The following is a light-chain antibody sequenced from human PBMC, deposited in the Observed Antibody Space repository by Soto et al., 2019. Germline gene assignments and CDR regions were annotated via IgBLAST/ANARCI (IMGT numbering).Light chain of an antibody. CDR1: QSISSW. CDR2: KAS. Sequence: DIQMTQSPSTLSASVGDRVTITCRASQSISSWLAWYQQKPGKAPKLLIYKASSLESGVPPRFSGSGSGTEFTLTIRSLQPDDIATYYCQQYSSYSAWTFGEGTKVDI. CDR3: QQYSSYSAWT. J-gene: IGKJ1*01. V-gene: IGKV1-5*03.